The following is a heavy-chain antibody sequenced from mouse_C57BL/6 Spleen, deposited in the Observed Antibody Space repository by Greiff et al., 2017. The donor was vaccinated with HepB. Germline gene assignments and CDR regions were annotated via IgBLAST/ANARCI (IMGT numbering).Heavy chain of an antibody. CDR3: ARPAQATAYAMDY. Sequence: EVKVVESGGGLVQPGGSLKLSCAASGFTFSDYYMYWVRQTPEKRLEWVAYISNGGGSTYYPDTVKGRFTISRDNAKNTLYLQMSRLKSEDTAMYYCARPAQATAYAMDYWGQGTSVTVSS. J-gene: IGHJ4*01. D-gene: IGHD3-2*02. CDR2: ISNGGGST. CDR1: GFTFSDYY. V-gene: IGHV5-12*01.